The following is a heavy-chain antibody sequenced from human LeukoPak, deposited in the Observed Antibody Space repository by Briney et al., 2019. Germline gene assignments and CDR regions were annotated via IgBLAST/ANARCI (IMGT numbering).Heavy chain of an antibody. CDR2: IYPGDSET. J-gene: IGHJ4*02. CDR1: GYSFAAHW. V-gene: IGHV5-51*01. D-gene: IGHD6-13*01. Sequence: GESLKISCKGSGYSFAAHWIGWVRQMPGKGLEWMGIIYPGDSETRYSPSFEGQVTISADKSITTAYLHWSSLKAADTAIYYCATKGIERSLAGFENSWGQGTPVTVSP. CDR3: ATKGIERSLAGFENS.